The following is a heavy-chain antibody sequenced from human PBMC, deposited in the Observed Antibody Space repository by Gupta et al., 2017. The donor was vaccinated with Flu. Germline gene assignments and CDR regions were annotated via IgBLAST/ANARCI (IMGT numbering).Heavy chain of an antibody. CDR1: GFTFSSYS. V-gene: IGHV3-21*01. J-gene: IGHJ3*02. D-gene: IGHD2-15*01. Sequence: EVQLVESGGGLVKPGGSLRLSCAASGFTFSSYSMNWVRQAPGKGLEWVSSISSSSSYIYYADSVKGRFTISRDNAKNSLYLQMNSLRAEDTAVYYCARGSGGSPPGAFDIWGQGTMVTVSS. CDR2: ISSSSSYI. CDR3: ARGSGGSPPGAFDI.